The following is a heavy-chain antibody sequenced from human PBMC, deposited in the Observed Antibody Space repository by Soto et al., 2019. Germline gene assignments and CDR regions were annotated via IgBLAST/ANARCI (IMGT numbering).Heavy chain of an antibody. CDR2: IIPIFGTA. CDR1: GGTFSSHA. J-gene: IGHJ4*02. D-gene: IGHD2-2*01. V-gene: IGHV1-69*13. CDR3: ARDKVGAGATFDY. Sequence: SVKVSCKTSGGTFSSHALNWLRQAPGHGLEWMGRIIPIFGTAYYAQKFQGRVTITADASTSTVYLELSSLTPQDTAVYFCARDKVGAGATFDYWGQGTLVTVSS.